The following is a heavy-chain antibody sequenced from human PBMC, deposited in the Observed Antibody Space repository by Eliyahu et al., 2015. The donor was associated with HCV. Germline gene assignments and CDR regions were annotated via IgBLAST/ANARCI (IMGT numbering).Heavy chain of an antibody. CDR2: MNHSGGT. Sequence: QVQLQQWGAGLLKPSETLSLTCAVYGGSFSGYYWSWIRQPPGKGLEWIGEMNHSGGTNYNPSLKSRVTISVDTSKNQFSLKLSFVTAADTAVYYCARVRVNMVRGESDWGQGTLVTVSS. V-gene: IGHV4-34*01. CDR1: GGSFSGYY. D-gene: IGHD3-10*01. J-gene: IGHJ4*02. CDR3: ARVRVNMVRGESD.